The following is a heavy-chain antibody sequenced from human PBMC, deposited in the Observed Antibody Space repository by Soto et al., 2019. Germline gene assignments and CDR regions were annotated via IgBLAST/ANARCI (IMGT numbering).Heavy chain of an antibody. CDR2: INQDGSER. Sequence: EVQLVESGGGLVQPGGSLRLSCAASGFTFSTCWMMWVRQAPGKGLEWVANINQDGSERYYFDSVKGRFTISSDNAKKSLYLQMNSLRAEDTAVYYFVKDNRGSYWGQGTLVTVSS. J-gene: IGHJ4*02. CDR1: GFTFSTCW. CDR3: VKDNRGSY. D-gene: IGHD3-10*01. V-gene: IGHV3-7*01.